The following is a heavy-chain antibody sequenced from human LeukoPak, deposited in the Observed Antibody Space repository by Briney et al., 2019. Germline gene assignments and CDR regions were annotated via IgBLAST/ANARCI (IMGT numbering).Heavy chain of an antibody. V-gene: IGHV4-39*01. CDR2: IYYSGST. Sequence: PSETLSLTCTVSGGSISSSSYYWGWIRQPPGKGLEWIVSIYYSGSTYYNPSLKSRVTISVDTSKNQFSLKLSSVTAADTAVYYCARHLPPTYGDYEGAWFDPWGQGTLVTVSA. CDR1: GGSISSSSYY. J-gene: IGHJ5*02. D-gene: IGHD4-17*01. CDR3: ARHLPPTYGDYEGAWFDP.